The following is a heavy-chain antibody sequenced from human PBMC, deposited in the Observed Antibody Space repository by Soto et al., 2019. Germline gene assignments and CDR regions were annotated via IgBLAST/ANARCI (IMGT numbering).Heavy chain of an antibody. Sequence: TLSLTGPIPGASGSTSTDHWGWKRPPPGKGLEWIGTVYYDGSPYYNPSLKSRVTISVDTSMNQFSLKVTSVTAADTAVYECARHGAAVLYYYGMDGWGPGTKVTFSS. J-gene: IGHJ6*02. CDR3: ARHGAAVLYYYGMDG. V-gene: IGHV4-39*01. CDR2: VYYDGSP. CDR1: GASGSTSTDH.